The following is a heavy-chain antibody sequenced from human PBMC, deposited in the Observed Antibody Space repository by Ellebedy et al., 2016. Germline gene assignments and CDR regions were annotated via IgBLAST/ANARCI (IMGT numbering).Heavy chain of an antibody. J-gene: IGHJ4*02. CDR3: ARSPPYYGGNSLDPNR. D-gene: IGHD4-23*01. V-gene: IGHV4-34*01. Sequence: SETLSLTCAVYGGSFSTYYWSRIRQPPGKGLEWIGEINHSGGTNYNPSLKSRVTISVDTSKNQFSLKLTSVTAADTAVYYCARSPPYYGGNSLDPNRWGQGTLVTVSS. CDR1: GGSFSTYY. CDR2: INHSGGT.